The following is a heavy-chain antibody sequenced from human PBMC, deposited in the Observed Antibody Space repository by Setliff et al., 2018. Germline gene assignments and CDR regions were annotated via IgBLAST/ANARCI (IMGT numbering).Heavy chain of an antibody. J-gene: IGHJ6*03. V-gene: IGHV1-18*01. D-gene: IGHD2-2*03. CDR3: ARGGFGYCSSTSCQWGYYSMDV. Sequence: GASVKVSCKASGYTFTSYGISWVRQAPGQGLEWMGWISAYNGNTNYAQKLQGGVTMTTDTSTSTAYMELRSLRSDDTAVYYCARGGFGYCSSTSCQWGYYSMDVWGKGTTVTVSS. CDR1: GYTFTSYG. CDR2: ISAYNGNT.